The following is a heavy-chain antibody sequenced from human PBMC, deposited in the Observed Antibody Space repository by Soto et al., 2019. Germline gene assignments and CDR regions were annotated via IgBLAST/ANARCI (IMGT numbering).Heavy chain of an antibody. D-gene: IGHD4-17*01. CDR3: ARVADEYYGDGLY. CDR2: ISSSSSTI. CDR1: GFTFSSYS. V-gene: IGHV3-48*02. J-gene: IGHJ4*02. Sequence: GGSLRLSCAASGFTFSSYSMNWVRQAPGKGLEWVSYISSSSSTIYYADSVKGRFTISRDNAKNSLYLQMNSLRDEDTAAYYCARVADEYYGDGLYWGQGTLVTVSS.